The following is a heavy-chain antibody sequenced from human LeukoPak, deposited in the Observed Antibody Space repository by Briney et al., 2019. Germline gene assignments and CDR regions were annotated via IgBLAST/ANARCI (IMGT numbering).Heavy chain of an antibody. CDR3: AVGPYYYDSSGYNNWFDP. V-gene: IGHV4-34*01. CDR1: GGSFSGYY. J-gene: IGHJ5*02. D-gene: IGHD3-22*01. CDR2: INHSGST. Sequence: PSETLSLTCAVYGGSFSGYYWSWIRQPPGKGLEWIGEINHSGSTNYNPSLKSRVTISVDTSKNQFSLKLSSVTAAGTAVYYCAVGPYYYDSSGYNNWFDPWGQGTLVTVSS.